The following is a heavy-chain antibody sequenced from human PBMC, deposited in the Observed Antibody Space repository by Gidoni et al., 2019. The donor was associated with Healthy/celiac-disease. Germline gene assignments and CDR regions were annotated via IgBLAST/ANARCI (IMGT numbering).Heavy chain of an antibody. CDR1: GGSFSVYY. V-gene: IGHV4-34*01. J-gene: IGHJ4*02. CDR3: ARRLKTMVRGVINPFDY. Sequence: QVQLHQWGAGLLQPSAPLSLTCAVYGGSFSVYYWSWIRQPPGKGLEWIGEINHRGSTNYNPSLKSRVTISVDTSKNQFYLKLSSVTAADTAVYYCARRLKTMVRGVINPFDYWGQGTLVTVSS. D-gene: IGHD3-10*01. CDR2: INHRGST.